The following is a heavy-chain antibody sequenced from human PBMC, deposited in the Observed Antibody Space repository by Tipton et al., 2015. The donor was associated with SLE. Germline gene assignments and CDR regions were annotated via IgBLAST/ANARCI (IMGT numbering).Heavy chain of an antibody. D-gene: IGHD2-15*01. J-gene: IGHJ4*02. V-gene: IGHV4-59*11. CDR2: ISNSEIT. Sequence: TLSLTCTVSGGSISSHYWSWIRQAPGKGLEWIGYISNSEITNYNPSLKSRVTISVDTSKNQFSLKLRSVTAADTAVYYCAGAWQGYCSGGTCYVLDYWGQGTLVTVSS. CDR3: AGAWQGYCSGGTCYVLDY. CDR1: GGSISSHY.